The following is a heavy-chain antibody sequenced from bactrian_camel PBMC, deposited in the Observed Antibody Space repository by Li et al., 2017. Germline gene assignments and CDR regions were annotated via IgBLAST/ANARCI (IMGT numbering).Heavy chain of an antibody. V-gene: IGHV3S19*01. J-gene: IGHJ4*01. CDR1: GFTFGSYY. D-gene: IGHD7*01. Sequence: TSGFTFGSYYMSWVRQSPGKGLEWVSTITNNGVATYYADSVKGRFTISLDNAKRTMFLQMDNLKPEDTAVYYCAVAINHVTLTTGGGSCLFEYSGWGQGTQVTVS. CDR3: AVAINHVTLTTGGGSCLFEYSG. CDR2: ITNNGVAT.